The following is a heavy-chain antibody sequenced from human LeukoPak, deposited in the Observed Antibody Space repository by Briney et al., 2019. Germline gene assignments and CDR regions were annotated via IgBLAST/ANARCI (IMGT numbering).Heavy chain of an antibody. CDR1: GYTFTSYG. CDR3: ARLGEYYYDSSGYFDY. CDR2: ISAYNANT. V-gene: IGHV1-18*01. Sequence: ASVKVSCKASGYTFTSYGISWVRQAPGQGLEWMGWISAYNANTNYAQKLQGRVTMTTDTSTSTAYMELRSLRSDDTAVYYCARLGEYYYDSSGYFDYWGQGTLVTVSS. D-gene: IGHD3-22*01. J-gene: IGHJ4*02.